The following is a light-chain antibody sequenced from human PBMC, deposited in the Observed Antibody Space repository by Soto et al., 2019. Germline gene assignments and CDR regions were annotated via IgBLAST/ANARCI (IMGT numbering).Light chain of an antibody. CDR1: QRVSST. J-gene: IGKJ1*01. V-gene: IGKV3-15*01. CDR3: MQYHKGRPDT. Sequence: EMVLTQSPTILSVSPGARATLTCRASQRVSSTFASYQQKPAQPPSRLIYGASTRATGIPARFSGSRSGREFTITISSLLSEDDAVYYCMQYHKGRPDTFGQGTQVEIK. CDR2: GAS.